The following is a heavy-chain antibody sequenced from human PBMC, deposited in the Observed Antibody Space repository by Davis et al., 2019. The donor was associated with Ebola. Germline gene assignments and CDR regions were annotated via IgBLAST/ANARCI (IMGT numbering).Heavy chain of an antibody. D-gene: IGHD1-14*01. V-gene: IGHV3-30*03. CDR3: ARGVRYNFDH. CDR2: ISYDGSHK. CDR1: GFTFSTYG. Sequence: GGSLRLSCAASGFTFSTYGMHWVRQAPGKGLEWVAVISYDGSHKYSADSVRGRFTISRDNSKDTLYLQMNSLRAEDTAVYYCARGVRYNFDHWGQGTLVTVSS. J-gene: IGHJ4*02.